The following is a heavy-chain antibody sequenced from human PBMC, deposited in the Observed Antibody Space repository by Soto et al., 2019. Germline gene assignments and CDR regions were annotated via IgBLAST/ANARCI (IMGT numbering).Heavy chain of an antibody. CDR2: INPDNGDK. J-gene: IGHJ4*02. CDR1: GYSFSNYL. D-gene: IGHD2-8*01. Sequence: AAVQVSCKACGYSFSNYLMHWVRQAPGRRLEWMEWINPDNGDKKYSHKFEDRVNNTRGQSAITAYTELCSRRTDDTAVYYCWSDCTHCDTNGYGDYWGQGTLVTVSS. V-gene: IGHV1-3*01. CDR3: WSDCTHCDTNGYGDY.